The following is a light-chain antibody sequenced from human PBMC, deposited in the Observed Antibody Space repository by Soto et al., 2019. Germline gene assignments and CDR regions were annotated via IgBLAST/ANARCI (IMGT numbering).Light chain of an antibody. Sequence: QSALTQPPSASGSPGQSVTISCTGTGSDVGDYNYVSWYQQHPGKAPKLMIYEVSKRPSGVPDRFSGSKSGNTASLTVSGLQAEDEANYYCAAWDDTLGGFYVFGTGTKLTVL. CDR1: GSDVGDYNY. CDR3: AAWDDTLGGFYV. V-gene: IGLV2-8*01. CDR2: EVS. J-gene: IGLJ1*01.